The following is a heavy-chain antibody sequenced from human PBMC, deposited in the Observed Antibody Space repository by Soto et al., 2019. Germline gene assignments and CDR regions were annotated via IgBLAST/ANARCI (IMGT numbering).Heavy chain of an antibody. CDR3: AGYNWIFHGVDV. J-gene: IGHJ6*02. V-gene: IGHV1-8*01. Sequence: VPLVQSGAEVKKPGASVKVSCKASRYIFTNYEINWVRQATGQGLEWMGWMNPNSGNTGYAQKFQGRVTMTTNTSTSTASMELTSLNSEDTAVYYCAGYNWIFHGVDVWGQGTTVTVSS. CDR2: MNPNSGNT. D-gene: IGHD1-20*01. CDR1: RYIFTNYE.